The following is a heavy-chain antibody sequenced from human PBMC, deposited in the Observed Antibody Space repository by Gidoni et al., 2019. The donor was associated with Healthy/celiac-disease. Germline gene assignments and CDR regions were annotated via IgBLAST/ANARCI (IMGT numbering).Heavy chain of an antibody. V-gene: IGHV3-64D*06. CDR1: GFTFSSYA. J-gene: IGHJ4*02. CDR3: VKEGIAAAGRGPFGY. D-gene: IGHD6-13*01. Sequence: EVQLVESGGGLVQPGGSLRRSCSASGFTFSSYAMHWVRQAPGKGLEYVSAISSNGGSTYYADSVKGRFTISRDNSKNTLYLQMSSLRAEDTAVYYCVKEGIAAAGRGPFGYWGQGTLVTVSS. CDR2: ISSNGGST.